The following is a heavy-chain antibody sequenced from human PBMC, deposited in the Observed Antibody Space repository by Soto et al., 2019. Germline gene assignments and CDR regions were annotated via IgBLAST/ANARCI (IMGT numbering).Heavy chain of an antibody. J-gene: IGHJ6*02. Sequence: QVQLVQSGAEVKKPGSSVKVSCKASGGTFSSYAISWVRQAPGQGLEWMGGVIPIFGTPTYAQKFRGRVTITADESTSTAYMDLSSLRSDDTAIYYCARSGSQKSYYYDMDVWGQGTTVTVSS. V-gene: IGHV1-69*01. CDR3: ARSGSQKSYYYDMDV. CDR1: GGTFSSYA. D-gene: IGHD3-10*01. CDR2: VIPIFGTP.